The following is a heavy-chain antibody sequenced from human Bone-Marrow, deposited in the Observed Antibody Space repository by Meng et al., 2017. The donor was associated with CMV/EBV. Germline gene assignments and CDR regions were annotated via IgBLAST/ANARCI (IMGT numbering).Heavy chain of an antibody. CDR1: GYSISSGYY. Sequence: GSLRLSCTVSGYSISSGYYWGWIRQPPGKGLEWIGSIYHSGSTYYNPSLKSRVTISVDTSKNQFSLRLSSVTAADTAVYYCARVGQWELLDYWGQGTLVTFSS. J-gene: IGHJ4*02. D-gene: IGHD1-26*01. CDR3: ARVGQWELLDY. CDR2: IYHSGST. V-gene: IGHV4-38-2*02.